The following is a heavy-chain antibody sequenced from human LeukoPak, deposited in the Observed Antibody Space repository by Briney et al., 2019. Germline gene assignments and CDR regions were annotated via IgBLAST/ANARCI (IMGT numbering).Heavy chain of an antibody. V-gene: IGHV1-69*01. Sequence: SVNVSCKASGGTFSSYAISWVRQAPGQGLEWMGGIIPIFGTANYAQKFQGRVTITADESTSTAYMELSSLRSEDTAVYYRAMDYYDSSGYYRHFDYWGQGTLVTVSS. CDR2: IIPIFGTA. J-gene: IGHJ4*02. D-gene: IGHD3-22*01. CDR1: GGTFSSYA. CDR3: AMDYYDSSGYYRHFDY.